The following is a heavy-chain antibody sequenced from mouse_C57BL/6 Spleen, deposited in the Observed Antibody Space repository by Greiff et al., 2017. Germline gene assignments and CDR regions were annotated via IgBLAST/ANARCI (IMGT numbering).Heavy chain of an antibody. CDR1: GYSFTGYY. D-gene: IGHD2-4*01. V-gene: IGHV1-42*01. CDR2: INPSTGGT. CDR3: ARRTIYYYYDGDY. Sequence: VQLQQSGPELVKPGASVKISCKASGYSFTGYYMNWVKQSPEKSLEWIGEINPSTGGTTYNQKFKAKATLTVDKSSSTAYMQLKSLTSEDSAVYYCARRTIYYYYDGDYWGQGTTLTVSS. J-gene: IGHJ2*01.